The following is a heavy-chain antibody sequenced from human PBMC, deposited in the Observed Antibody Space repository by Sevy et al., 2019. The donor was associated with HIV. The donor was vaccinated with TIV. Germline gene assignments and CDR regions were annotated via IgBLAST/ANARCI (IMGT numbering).Heavy chain of an antibody. CDR3: AGSTVTTNDY. V-gene: IGHV3-30*04. Sequence: GGSLRLSCAASGFTFSSYAMHWVRQAPGKGLEWVAVISYDGSNKYYADSVKGRFTISRDNSKKTLYLQMNSLRAEDTAVYYCAGSTVTTNDYWGQGTLVTVSS. CDR2: ISYDGSNK. CDR1: GFTFSSYA. D-gene: IGHD4-17*01. J-gene: IGHJ4*02.